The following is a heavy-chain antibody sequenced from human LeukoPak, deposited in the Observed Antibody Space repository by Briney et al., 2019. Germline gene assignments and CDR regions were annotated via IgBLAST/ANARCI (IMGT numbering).Heavy chain of an antibody. CDR2: IYYSGST. Sequence: SETLSLTCTVSGGSLSSSYWSWIRQPPGRGLEWIGYIYYSGSTNYNPSLKSRVTMSVDPSQNQFSLKLSSVTAADTAVYYCARSYSTSYYFDYWGQGTLVTVSS. J-gene: IGHJ4*02. D-gene: IGHD6-6*01. CDR1: GGSLSSSY. V-gene: IGHV4-59*01. CDR3: ARSYSTSYYFDY.